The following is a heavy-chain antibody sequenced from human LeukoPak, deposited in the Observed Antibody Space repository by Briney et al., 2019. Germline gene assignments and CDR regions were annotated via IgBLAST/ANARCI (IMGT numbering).Heavy chain of an antibody. V-gene: IGHV3-53*01. J-gene: IGHJ6*03. CDR2: IYSGGST. CDR3: ASGSYHPAIYYYMDV. CDR1: GFTVSSNY. Sequence: PGGSLRLSCAASGFTVSSNYMSWVRQAPGKGLEWVSVIYSGGSTYYADSVKGRLTISRDISKNTVYLQMNSLSAEDTAVYYCASGSYHPAIYYYMDVWGKGTTVTVSS. D-gene: IGHD1-26*01.